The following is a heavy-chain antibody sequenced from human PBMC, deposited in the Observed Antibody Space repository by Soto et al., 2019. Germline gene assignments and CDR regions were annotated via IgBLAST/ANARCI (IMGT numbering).Heavy chain of an antibody. Sequence: SVKVSNKASGGSFISYAIIWVRQAPGQGLEWMGGIIPIFGTANYAQKFQCRVTITADESTSTAYMELSSLRSEDTAVYYCARWGDRWIKPHYYYYYGMDVWGQGTTVTVSS. CDR3: ARWGDRWIKPHYYYYYGMDV. CDR2: IIPIFGTA. J-gene: IGHJ6*02. CDR1: GGSFISYA. V-gene: IGHV1-69*01. D-gene: IGHD2-2*03.